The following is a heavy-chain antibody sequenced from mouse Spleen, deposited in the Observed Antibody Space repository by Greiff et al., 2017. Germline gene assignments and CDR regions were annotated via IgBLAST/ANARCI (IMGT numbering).Heavy chain of an antibody. D-gene: IGHD4-1*01. CDR3: ASLTGTVYYFDY. Sequence: EVQLQQSGPGLVKPSQSLSLTCSVTGYSITSGYYWNWIRQFPGNKLEWMGYISYDGSNNYNPSLKNRISITRDTSKNQFFLKLNSVTTEDTATYYCASLTGTVYYFDYWGQGTTLTVSS. CDR1: GYSITSGYY. CDR2: ISYDGSN. J-gene: IGHJ2*01. V-gene: IGHV3-6*01.